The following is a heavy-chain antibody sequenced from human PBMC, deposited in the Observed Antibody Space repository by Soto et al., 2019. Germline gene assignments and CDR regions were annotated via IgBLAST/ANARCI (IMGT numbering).Heavy chain of an antibody. CDR3: AHRYGGNYDRWYVDS. CDR2: ISWKDEK. J-gene: IGHJ4*02. V-gene: IGHV2-5*01. Sequence: QITLKESGPTLVKPTQTLTVTCTFSGFSLSTSGAGVGWIRQSPGKAPEWLALISWKDEKRYNPGLKSRLTITKDTSKNQVVRTMTDWDPVDTATYCCAHRYGGNYDRWYVDSWGQGTLVTVSS. CDR1: GFSLSTSGAG. D-gene: IGHD4-17*01.